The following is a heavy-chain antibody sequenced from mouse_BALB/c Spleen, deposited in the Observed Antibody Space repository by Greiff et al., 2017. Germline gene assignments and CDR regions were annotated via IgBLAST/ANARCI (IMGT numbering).Heavy chain of an antibody. Sequence: VKLVESGPGLVQPSQSLSITCTVSGFSLTSYGVHWVRQSPGKGLEWLGVIWSGGSTDYNAAFISRLSISKDNSKSQVFFKMNSLQANDTAIYYCARRGDYDVEFAYWGQGTLVTVSA. CDR2: IWSGGST. V-gene: IGHV2-2*02. D-gene: IGHD2-4*01. CDR3: ARRGDYDVEFAY. CDR1: GFSLTSYG. J-gene: IGHJ3*01.